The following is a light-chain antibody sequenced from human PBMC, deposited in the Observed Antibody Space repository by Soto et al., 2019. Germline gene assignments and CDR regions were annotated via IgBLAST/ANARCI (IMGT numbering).Light chain of an antibody. CDR1: SSEVGSYNL. Sequence: QSALTQPASVSGSPGQSITISCTGTSSEVGSYNLVSWHQQHPGKAPKLMIYEGSKRPSGVSHRFSGSKSDNTASLTISGLQAEGEADYYCCSYGVGSPLVFGGGTKLTVL. CDR2: EGS. J-gene: IGLJ2*01. CDR3: CSYGVGSPLV. V-gene: IGLV2-23*01.